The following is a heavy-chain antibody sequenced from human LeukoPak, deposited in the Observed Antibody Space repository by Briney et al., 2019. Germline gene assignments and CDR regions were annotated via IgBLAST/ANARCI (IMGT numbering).Heavy chain of an antibody. CDR2: IGSDGDT. CDR1: GFTFSSYD. CDR3: ARSSMGVTASPFYFDY. D-gene: IGHD2-21*02. V-gene: IGHV3-13*01. J-gene: IGHJ4*02. Sequence: GGSLRLSCVASGFTFSSYDMHWVRQVTGKGLEWVSGIGSDGDTYYPGSVRGRFTISRENAKNSLYLQMNSLRAGDTAVYHCARSSMGVTASPFYFDYWGQGTLVTVSP.